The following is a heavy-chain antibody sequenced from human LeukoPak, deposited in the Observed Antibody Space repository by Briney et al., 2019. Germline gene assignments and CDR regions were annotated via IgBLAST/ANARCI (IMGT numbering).Heavy chain of an antibody. J-gene: IGHJ4*02. CDR3: AREVLRLDY. CDR2: INAHTGNP. CDR1: GYTFNTYS. Sequence: ASVKVSCKASGYTFNTYSINWVRQAPGQGPEWVGWINAHTGNPTYAQGFTGRFVFSLDTSVSTAYLQTSSLRAEDTAVYYCAREVLRLDYWGQGTLVTVSS. V-gene: IGHV7-4-1*02.